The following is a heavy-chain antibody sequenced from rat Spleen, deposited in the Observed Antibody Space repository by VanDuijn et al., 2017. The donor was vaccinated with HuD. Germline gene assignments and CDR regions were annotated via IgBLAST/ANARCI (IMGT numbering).Heavy chain of an antibody. Sequence: RLQESGPGLLKPSQSLSLTCSVTGFSITTHYWGWIRKFPGNKMEWMGYRSDSGSTSYNPSLKSRISITRDTSKNQFFLQLNSVTTEDTATYYCARRYSSYIGYYFDYWGQGVMVTVSS. CDR3: ARRYSSYIGYYFDY. D-gene: IGHD1-2*01. V-gene: IGHV3-1*01. CDR1: GFSITTHY. CDR2: RSDSGST. J-gene: IGHJ2*01.